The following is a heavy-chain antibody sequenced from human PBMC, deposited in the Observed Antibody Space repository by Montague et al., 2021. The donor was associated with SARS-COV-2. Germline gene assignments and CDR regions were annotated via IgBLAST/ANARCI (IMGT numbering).Heavy chain of an antibody. CDR2: IYYSGST. CDR1: GGSISSSYC. D-gene: IGHD3-10*01. J-gene: IGHJ4*02. V-gene: IGHV4-39*01. CDR3: ARREDYYGSGSYPN. Sequence: SETLSLTCTVSGGSISSSYCWGWIRQPPGKGLEWIGSIYYSGSTYYNPSLKSRVTISVDTSKNQFSLKLSSVTAADTAVYYCARREDYYGSGSYPNWGQGTLVTVSS.